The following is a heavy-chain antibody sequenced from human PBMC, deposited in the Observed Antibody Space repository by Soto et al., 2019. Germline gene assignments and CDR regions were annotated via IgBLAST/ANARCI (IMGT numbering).Heavy chain of an antibody. Sequence: PGESLKISCKGSGYSFAGYWITWVRQKPGKGLEWMGRIDPSDSQTYYSPSFRGHVTISVTKSITTVFLQWSSLRASDTAMYYCGRQLYDYHKGPKLQYCLDSWGQGTPVTVSS. V-gene: IGHV5-10-1*01. CDR2: IDPSDSQT. D-gene: IGHD3-22*01. J-gene: IGHJ5*01. CDR1: GYSFAGYW. CDR3: GRQLYDYHKGPKLQYCLDS.